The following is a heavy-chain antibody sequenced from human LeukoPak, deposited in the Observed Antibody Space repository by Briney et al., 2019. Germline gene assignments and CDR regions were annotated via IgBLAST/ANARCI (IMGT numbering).Heavy chain of an antibody. Sequence: PSETLSLTCTVSGGSISSYYWSWIRQPPGKGLDWIGYIYYSGSTNYNPSLKSRVTIPVDTSKNQFSLKLSSVTAADTAVYYCARGARAGYNLEPFDYWGQGTLVTVSS. D-gene: IGHD5-24*01. J-gene: IGHJ4*02. CDR3: ARGARAGYNLEPFDY. CDR2: IYYSGST. V-gene: IGHV4-59*08. CDR1: GGSISSYY.